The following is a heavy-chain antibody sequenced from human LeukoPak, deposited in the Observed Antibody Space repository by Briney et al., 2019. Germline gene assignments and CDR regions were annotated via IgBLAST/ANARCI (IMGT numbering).Heavy chain of an antibody. D-gene: IGHD2-21*02. CDR3: ARGGCTDGNCYSGGY. CDR1: GFTFSLYW. CDR2: INSDGSSI. V-gene: IGHV3-74*01. J-gene: IGHJ4*02. Sequence: GGSLRLPCAASGFTFSLYWMHWVRQAPGKGLVWVSRINSDGSSIRYADSVKGRFTISRDSAKKTVYLQMNSLRVEDTAVYYCARGGCTDGNCYSGGYWGQGTLVTVSS.